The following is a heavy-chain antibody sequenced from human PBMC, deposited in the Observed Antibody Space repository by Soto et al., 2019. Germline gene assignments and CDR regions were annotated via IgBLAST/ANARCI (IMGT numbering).Heavy chain of an antibody. CDR3: ARHRNLYCSSTSCYLGAYYYYGMDV. Sequence: ASVKVSCKASGYTFTSYAMHWVRQAPGQRLEWMGWINAGNGNTKYSQKFQGRVTITRDTSASTAYMELSSLRSEDTAVYYCARHRNLYCSSTSCYLGAYYYYGMDVWGQGTTVTVSS. D-gene: IGHD2-2*01. V-gene: IGHV1-3*01. CDR2: INAGNGNT. CDR1: GYTFTSYA. J-gene: IGHJ6*02.